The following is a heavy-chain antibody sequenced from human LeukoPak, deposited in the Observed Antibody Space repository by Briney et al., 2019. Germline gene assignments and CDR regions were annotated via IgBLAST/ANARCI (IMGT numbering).Heavy chain of an antibody. CDR3: VKVSDNFQFDY. V-gene: IGHV3-30*18. CDR2: ISYDGSNK. J-gene: IGHJ4*02. D-gene: IGHD1-1*01. Sequence: QPGRSLRLSGAASGFTFSSYAMHWVRQAPGKGLEWVAVISYDGSNKYCADSVKGRFTISRDNSKSTLYLQMNSLRAEDTAVYYCVKVSDNFQFDYWGQGTLVTVSS. CDR1: GFTFSSYA.